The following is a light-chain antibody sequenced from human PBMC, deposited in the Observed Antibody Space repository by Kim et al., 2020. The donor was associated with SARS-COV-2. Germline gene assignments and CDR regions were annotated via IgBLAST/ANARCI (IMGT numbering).Light chain of an antibody. CDR2: GAY. V-gene: IGKV3-15*01. J-gene: IGKJ1*01. CDR3: QKYNNGPRT. Sequence: SPGERAPLSCRAIQSVSSNLAWYQQKPRQTPRVLIYGAYTRAPRIPARCSGSGSGTEFTLTISRLQSEDFVDYYCQKYNNGPRTFGQGTKMDIK. CDR1: QSVSSN.